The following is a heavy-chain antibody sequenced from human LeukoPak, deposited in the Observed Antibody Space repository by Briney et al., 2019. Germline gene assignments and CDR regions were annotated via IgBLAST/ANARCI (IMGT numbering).Heavy chain of an antibody. V-gene: IGHV3-21*01. CDR3: ARDGRGYSYGYRDY. Sequence: PGGSLRLSCAASGFTFSSYSMNWVRQAPGKGLEWVSSISSSSSYIYYADSVKGRFTISRDNAKNSLYLQMNSLRAVDTAVYYCARDGRGYSYGYRDYWGQGTLVTVSS. CDR2: ISSSSSYI. CDR1: GFTFSSYS. J-gene: IGHJ4*02. D-gene: IGHD5-18*01.